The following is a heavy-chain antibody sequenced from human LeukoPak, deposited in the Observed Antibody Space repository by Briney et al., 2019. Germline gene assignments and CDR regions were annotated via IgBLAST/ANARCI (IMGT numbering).Heavy chain of an antibody. D-gene: IGHD3-9*01. V-gene: IGHV3-7*01. Sequence: GGSLRLSCAASGFTFSSYWMSWVRQAPGKGLEWVANIKQDGSEKYYVDSVKGRFTISRDNAKNSLYLQMNSLRAEDTAVYYRAREGMYYDILTGYYDYWGQGTLVTVSS. CDR1: GFTFSSYW. CDR3: AREGMYYDILTGYYDY. J-gene: IGHJ4*02. CDR2: IKQDGSEK.